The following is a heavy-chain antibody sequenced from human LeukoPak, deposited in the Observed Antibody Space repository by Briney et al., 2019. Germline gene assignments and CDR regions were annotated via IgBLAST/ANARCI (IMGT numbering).Heavy chain of an antibody. Sequence: PSETLSHTCAVNGWSLSGYYCSWIRPPPGKGLAWIGEINHIGSTNYNPSLKSRVTISVDTSKNQFSLKLSSVTAAVTAVYYCARGRRHIVVVTAGPSDYWGQGTLVTVSS. CDR2: INHIGST. J-gene: IGHJ4*02. V-gene: IGHV4-34*01. CDR3: ARGRRHIVVVTAGPSDY. D-gene: IGHD2-21*02. CDR1: GWSLSGYY.